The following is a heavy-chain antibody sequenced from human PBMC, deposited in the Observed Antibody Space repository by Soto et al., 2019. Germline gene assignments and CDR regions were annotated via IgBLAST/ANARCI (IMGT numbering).Heavy chain of an antibody. CDR3: ARESTIPLGTLFDY. Sequence: ASVKVFCKASGYSFTSYSLHWVRQAPGQGLEWMGIINPTGGSTSYAQQFQGRVTMTRDTSTSTVYVELSSLRSEDTAVYYCARESTIPLGTLFDYWGQGTLVTVSS. J-gene: IGHJ4*02. D-gene: IGHD5-18*01. CDR2: INPTGGST. CDR1: GYSFTSYS. V-gene: IGHV1-46*01.